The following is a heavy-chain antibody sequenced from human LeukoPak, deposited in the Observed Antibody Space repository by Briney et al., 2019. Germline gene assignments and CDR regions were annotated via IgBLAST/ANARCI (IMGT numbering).Heavy chain of an antibody. V-gene: IGHV3-23*01. CDR3: ARGSAAAGLDY. Sequence: GGSLRLSCAASGFTFSSFAMNWVRQAPGKGLEWISIISGSGDTTHYTDSVKGRFTVSRDNSKNTLYLQMGSLRAEDMAVYYCARGSAAAGLDYWGQGTLVTVSS. D-gene: IGHD6-13*01. J-gene: IGHJ4*02. CDR1: GFTFSSFA. CDR2: ISGSGDTT.